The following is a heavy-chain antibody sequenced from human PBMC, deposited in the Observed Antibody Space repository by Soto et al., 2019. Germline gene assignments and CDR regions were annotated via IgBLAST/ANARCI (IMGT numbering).Heavy chain of an antibody. CDR2: ISWNSGSI. Sequence: EVQLVESGGGWVQPGRSLRLSCAASGFTCDDYAMHWVRQAPGKGLEWVSGISWNSGSIGYADSVKGRFTISRDNAKNSLYLQMNSQRAEDTALYYCAKAPGGCSVGRCYAFYYWGQGTLVTVSS. CDR1: GFTCDDYA. J-gene: IGHJ4*02. D-gene: IGHD2-15*01. V-gene: IGHV3-9*01. CDR3: AKAPGGCSVGRCYAFYY.